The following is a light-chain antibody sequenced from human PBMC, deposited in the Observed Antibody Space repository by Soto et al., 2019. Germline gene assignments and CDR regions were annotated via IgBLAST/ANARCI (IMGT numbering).Light chain of an antibody. J-gene: IGKJ5*01. V-gene: IGKV1-5*01. CDR2: DAS. CDR1: ESISNW. Sequence: DIQMTQSPSTLSASVGDRVTITCRANESISNWLAWYQQEPGTAPKLLIFDASSLQSGVPSRFSGRGSGTEFTLTITSLQPDDFATYYCQQYKSYSSVTFGQGPRLEIK. CDR3: QQYKSYSSVT.